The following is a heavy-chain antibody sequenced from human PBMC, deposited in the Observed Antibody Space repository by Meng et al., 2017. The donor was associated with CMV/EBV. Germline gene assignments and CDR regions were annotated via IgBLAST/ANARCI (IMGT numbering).Heavy chain of an antibody. J-gene: IGHJ5*02. V-gene: IGHV4-4*02. Sequence: SETLSLTCAVSGGSISSSNWWSWVRQPPGKGLEWIGEIYHSGSTNYNPSLKSRVTISVDKSKNQFSLKLSSVTAADTAVYYCARPPSGYCSSTSCPSAWGQGTRVTVSS. D-gene: IGHD2-2*01. CDR1: GGSISSSNW. CDR3: ARPPSGYCSSTSCPSA. CDR2: IYHSGST.